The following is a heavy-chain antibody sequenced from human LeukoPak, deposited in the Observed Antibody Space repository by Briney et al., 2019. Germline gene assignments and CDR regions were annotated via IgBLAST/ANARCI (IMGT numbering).Heavy chain of an antibody. Sequence: SETLSLTCTVSGSSISTYYWSWIRQPAGKGLEWIGRIYTSGSTNYNPSLKTRVTMSVDTSKNQFSLNLSSVTAADTAVYYCARGGGGYWKYYFDYWGQGTLVTVSS. V-gene: IGHV4-4*07. D-gene: IGHD3-22*01. CDR3: ARGGGGYWKYYFDY. CDR2: IYTSGST. J-gene: IGHJ4*02. CDR1: GSSISTYY.